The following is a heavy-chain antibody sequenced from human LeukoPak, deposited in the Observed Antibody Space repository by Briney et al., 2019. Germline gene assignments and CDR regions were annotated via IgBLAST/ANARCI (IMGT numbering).Heavy chain of an antibody. D-gene: IGHD3-22*01. V-gene: IGHV4-34*01. CDR1: GGSFSGYY. Sequence: SETLSLTCAVYGGSFSGYYWSWIRQPPGKGLEWIGEINHSGSTNYNPSLKSRVTMLVDMSKNQFSLKLSSVTAADTAVYYCASGGDSSGYYLQDAFDIWGQGTMVTVSS. CDR3: ASGGDSSGYYLQDAFDI. J-gene: IGHJ3*02. CDR2: INHSGST.